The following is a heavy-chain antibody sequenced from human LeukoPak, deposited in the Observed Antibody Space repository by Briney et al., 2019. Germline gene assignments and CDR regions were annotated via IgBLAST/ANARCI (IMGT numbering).Heavy chain of an antibody. Sequence: GGSLRLSCAASGFTFSSYEMNWVRQAPGKGLEWVPSISGSGSGGSTYYADSVKGRFTISRDNSKNTLYLQMNSLIAEDTAVYYCAKSGYNRFDYWGQGTRVTVSS. CDR3: AKSGYNRFDY. CDR2: ISGSGSGGST. J-gene: IGHJ4*02. CDR1: GFTFSSYE. V-gene: IGHV3-23*01. D-gene: IGHD5-24*01.